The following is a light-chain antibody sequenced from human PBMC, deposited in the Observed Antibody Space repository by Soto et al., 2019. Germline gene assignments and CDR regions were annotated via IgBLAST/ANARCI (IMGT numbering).Light chain of an antibody. CDR2: ATS. V-gene: IGKV3-15*01. CDR1: HSVSSN. CDR3: QQYNNSPRT. Sequence: EIVMTQSPATLSGSPGQISTLSCRASHSVSSNLAWYQQTPGKAPRLLISATSTRATDTPARFSGSGSGTEFTLTISSLQPEDFAVYYCQQYNNSPRTFGHGTKVDIK. J-gene: IGKJ1*01.